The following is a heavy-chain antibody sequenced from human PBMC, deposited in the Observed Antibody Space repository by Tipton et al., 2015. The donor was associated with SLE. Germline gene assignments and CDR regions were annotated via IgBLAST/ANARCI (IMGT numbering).Heavy chain of an antibody. CDR1: GYSLTSGFY. D-gene: IGHD1-14*01. CDR3: AKPAGSFDY. CDR2: IHYSGST. V-gene: IGHV4-38-2*02. J-gene: IGHJ4*02. Sequence: TLSLTCTVSGYSLTSGFYWGWIRQPPGEGLEWIANIHYSGSTYYSSSLKSRASISLDTSKNQFSLKLSSVTAADTAVYYCAKPAGSFDYWGQGTLVTASS.